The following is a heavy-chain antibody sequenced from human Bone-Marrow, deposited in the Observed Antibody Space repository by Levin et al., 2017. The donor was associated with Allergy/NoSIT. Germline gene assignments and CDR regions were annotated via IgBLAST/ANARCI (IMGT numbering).Heavy chain of an antibody. CDR1: GFTFNDYT. CDR2: ICYDASTT. CDR3: AKDLRTQIAVTDSSED. Sequence: GGSLRLSCAASGFTFNDYTMHWVRQAPQRGLEWVSLICYDASTTYNADSVRGRFTISRDNSNNALYLQMNSLTTEDTALYYCAKDLRTQIAVTDSSEDWGQGTPVTVSS. J-gene: IGHJ4*02. V-gene: IGHV3-43*01. D-gene: IGHD6-19*01.